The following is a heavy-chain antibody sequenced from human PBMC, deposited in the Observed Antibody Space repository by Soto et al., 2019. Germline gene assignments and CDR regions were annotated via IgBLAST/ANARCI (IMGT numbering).Heavy chain of an antibody. CDR2: IYYSGST. J-gene: IGHJ4*02. CDR1: GGSISSYY. D-gene: IGHD3-22*01. V-gene: IGHV4-59*01. CDR3: ARGPQDHYDSSGYYDY. Sequence: QVQLQESGPGLVKPSETLSLTCTVSGGSISSYYWSWIRQPPGKGLEWIGYIYYSGSTNYNPSLKSRVTISVDTSKNQFSLKLSSVTAADTAVYYCARGPQDHYDSSGYYDYWGQGTLVTVSS.